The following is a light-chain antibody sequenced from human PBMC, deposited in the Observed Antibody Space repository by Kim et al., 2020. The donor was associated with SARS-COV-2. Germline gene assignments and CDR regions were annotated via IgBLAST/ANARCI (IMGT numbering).Light chain of an antibody. CDR1: SLRSYY. V-gene: IGLV3-19*01. CDR3: NSRDSSGNHWV. J-gene: IGLJ3*02. CDR2: GKN. Sequence: GQTVRIKCQGDSLRSYYASWYQQKPGQAPVLVIYGKNNRPSGIPDRFSGSSSGNTASLTITGAQAEDEADYYCNSRDSSGNHWVFGGGTQLTVL.